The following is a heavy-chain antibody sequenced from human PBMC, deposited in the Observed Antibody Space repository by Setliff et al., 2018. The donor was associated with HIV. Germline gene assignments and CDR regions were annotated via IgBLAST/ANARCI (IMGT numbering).Heavy chain of an antibody. D-gene: IGHD4-17*01. V-gene: IGHV1-18*01. CDR3: ARDSVEGATVTKGLEY. J-gene: IGHJ4*02. CDR1: GYTFTRYA. CDR2: ISAYNGDT. Sequence: ASVKVSCKASGYTFTRYAISWVRQAPGQGLEWVGWISAYNGDTKYAQKFQDRVTMTKDTSTRIAYMELRSLRSDDTAGYYCARDSVEGATVTKGLEYWGQGTRVTVSS.